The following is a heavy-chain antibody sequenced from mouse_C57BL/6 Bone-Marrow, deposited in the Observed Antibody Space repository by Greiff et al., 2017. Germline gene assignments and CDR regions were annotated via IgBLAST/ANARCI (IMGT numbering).Heavy chain of an antibody. Sequence: QVQLQQPGAELVKPGASVKLSCKASGYTFTSYWMHWVKQRPGQGLEWIGMIHPNSGSTNYNEKFKSKATLTVDKSSSTAYMQLSSLTSEDSAVYYCARRYGNYYGSYWYFDVWGTGTTVTVSS. CDR1: GYTFTSYW. CDR3: ARRYGNYYGSYWYFDV. J-gene: IGHJ1*03. CDR2: IHPNSGST. D-gene: IGHD2-1*01. V-gene: IGHV1-64*01.